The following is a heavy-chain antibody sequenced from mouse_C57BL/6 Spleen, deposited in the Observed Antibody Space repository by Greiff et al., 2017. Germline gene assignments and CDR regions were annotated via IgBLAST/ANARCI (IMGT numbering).Heavy chain of an antibody. Sequence: EVQLVESGEGLVKPGGSLKLSCAASGFTFSSYAMSWVRQTPEKRLEWVAYISSGGDYIYYADTVKGRFTISRDNARNTLYLQMSSLKSEDTAMYYCTRWTNYDYFFDYWGQGTTLTVSS. D-gene: IGHD2-4*01. CDR3: TRWTNYDYFFDY. CDR2: ISSGGDYI. CDR1: GFTFSSYA. V-gene: IGHV5-9-1*02. J-gene: IGHJ2*01.